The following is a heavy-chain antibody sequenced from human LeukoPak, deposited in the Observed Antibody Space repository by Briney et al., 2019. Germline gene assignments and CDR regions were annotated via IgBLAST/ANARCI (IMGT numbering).Heavy chain of an antibody. CDR2: IYYSGST. D-gene: IGHD5-18*01. CDR3: ARLPTDIAFDI. CDR1: GGSISSSDYY. J-gene: IGHJ3*02. V-gene: IGHV4-39*01. Sequence: SETLSLTCTVSGGSISSSDYYWGWIRQPPGKGLEWFGSIYYSGSTYYNPSLKSRVTVSVDTSKNQFSLKLNSVTAADTSVYFCARLPTDIAFDIWGQGTMVTVSS.